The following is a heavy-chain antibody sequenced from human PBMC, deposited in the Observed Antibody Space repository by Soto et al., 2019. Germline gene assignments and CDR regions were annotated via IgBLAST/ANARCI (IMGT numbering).Heavy chain of an antibody. V-gene: IGHV3-33*01. CDR3: ARGRVVSDAFDI. CDR2: IWYDGINK. D-gene: IGHD2-15*01. Sequence: GGSLRLSCAASGFTFSSYGMHWVRQAPGKGLEWVAVIWYDGINKYYADSVKGRFTISRDNSKNTLYLQMNSLRAEDTAVYYCARGRVVSDAFDICGQGTMVTVSS. J-gene: IGHJ3*02. CDR1: GFTFSSYG.